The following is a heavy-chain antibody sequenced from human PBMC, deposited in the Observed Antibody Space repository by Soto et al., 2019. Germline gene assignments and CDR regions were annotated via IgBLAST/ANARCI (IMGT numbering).Heavy chain of an antibody. CDR3: ARMYISGSCYFHT. D-gene: IGHD6-19*01. CDR2: FYSSGSI. Sequence: PSEPLSETCFVSGDSITARGYYWCWIRQHTGKGLEWIGSFYSSGSIIYNPSLRSRVSISGDTSSNQFSMSLTSVTAADTARYYCARMYISGSCYFHTWGQCTIVT. V-gene: IGHV4-39*07. J-gene: IGHJ1*01. CDR1: GDSITARGYY.